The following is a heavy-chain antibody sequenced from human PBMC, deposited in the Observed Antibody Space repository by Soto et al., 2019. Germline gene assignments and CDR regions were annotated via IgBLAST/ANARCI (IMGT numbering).Heavy chain of an antibody. D-gene: IGHD3-16*01. CDR3: ARRGGGNYPYYFDY. V-gene: IGHV4-34*12. Sequence: SETLSLTCAVYGGSFNDYYWSWIRQPPGKGLEWIGEVIHSGGTNYNPSLKSRVTISVDTSGHQFSLKLTSVTAADTAVYYCARRGGGNYPYYFDYWGQGTLVTVSS. J-gene: IGHJ4*02. CDR2: VIHSGGT. CDR1: GGSFNDYY.